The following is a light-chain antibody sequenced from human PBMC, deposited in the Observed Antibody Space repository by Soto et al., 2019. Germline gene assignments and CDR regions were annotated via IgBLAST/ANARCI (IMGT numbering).Light chain of an antibody. CDR2: EVS. J-gene: IGKJ5*01. Sequence: EIVMTQSPLTLPVTPGEPASISCRSSQSLLYNNTYNYLDWYVQKPGQSPQLLIYEVSTRVSGVPDRFSGSGSGTDFTLEISRVETDDVGFYYCMQSTQLPPTFGQGTRLEIK. CDR3: MQSTQLPPT. CDR1: QSLLYNNTYNY. V-gene: IGKV2D-29*02.